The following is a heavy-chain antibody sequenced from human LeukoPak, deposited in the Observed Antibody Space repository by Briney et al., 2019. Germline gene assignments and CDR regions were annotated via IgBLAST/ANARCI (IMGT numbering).Heavy chain of an antibody. CDR3: ARAPGNIAAAGYYYYGMDV. Sequence: PGGSLRLSCAASGLTFTNYWMSWVRQAPGEGLEWVSSISSSSSYIYYADSVKGRFTISRDNAKNSLYLQMNSLRAEDTAVYYCARAPGNIAAAGYYYYGMDVWGQGTTVTVSS. CDR2: ISSSSSYI. J-gene: IGHJ6*02. V-gene: IGHV3-21*01. D-gene: IGHD6-13*01. CDR1: GLTFTNYW.